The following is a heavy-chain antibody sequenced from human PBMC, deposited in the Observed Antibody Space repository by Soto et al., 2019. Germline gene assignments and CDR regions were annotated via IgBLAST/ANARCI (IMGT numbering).Heavy chain of an antibody. V-gene: IGHV3-21*01. CDR1: GFTFSSYS. CDR3: ARDFYRWRTSGSGYNN. CDR2: ISSSSSYI. Sequence: EVQLVESGGGLVKPGGSLRLSCAASGFTFSSYSMNWVRQAPGKGLEWVSSISSSSSYIYYADSVKGRFTISRDNAKNSLYLQMNSLRAEDTAVYYCARDFYRWRTSGSGYNNWGQGTLVTVSS. J-gene: IGHJ4*02. D-gene: IGHD5-12*01.